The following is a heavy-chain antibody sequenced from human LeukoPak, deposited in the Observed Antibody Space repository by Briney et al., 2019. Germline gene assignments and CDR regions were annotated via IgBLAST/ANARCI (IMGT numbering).Heavy chain of an antibody. D-gene: IGHD5-24*01. CDR3: AREMTIITYSFDS. Sequence: GGSLRLSCAPSGFTSSNYAMSWVRQAPGKGLGWVSAISETGGTIHYADSARGRFIISRDNSKNTLYLQMNSLRAEDTAVYYCAREMTIITYSFDSWGQGTLVTVSS. V-gene: IGHV3-23*01. J-gene: IGHJ4*02. CDR1: GFTSSNYA. CDR2: ISETGGTI.